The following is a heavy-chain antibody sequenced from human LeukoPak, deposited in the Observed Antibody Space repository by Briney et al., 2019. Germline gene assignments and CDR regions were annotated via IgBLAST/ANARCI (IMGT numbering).Heavy chain of an antibody. CDR3: ARRATTVTTGYYYYYMDV. Sequence: SETLSLTCTVSGGSINSRSYYWGWFRKPPGKGLGWLGGDFYGGTTYYNPSLKSRVTISEDTSKNQFSLKLSSVTAADTAVYYCARRATTVTTGYYYYYMDVWGKGTTVTVSS. CDR2: DFYGGTT. V-gene: IGHV4-39*01. J-gene: IGHJ6*03. CDR1: GGSINSRSYY. D-gene: IGHD4-17*01.